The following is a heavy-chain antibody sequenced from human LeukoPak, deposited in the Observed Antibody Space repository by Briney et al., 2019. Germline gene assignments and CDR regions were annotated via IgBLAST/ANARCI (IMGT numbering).Heavy chain of an antibody. V-gene: IGHV4-59*01. CDR3: ASLDGYNHPFDY. CDR2: IYYSGST. CDR1: GGSISSYY. D-gene: IGHD5-24*01. Sequence: SETLSLTCTVSGGSISSYYWSWIRHPPGKGREGIGYIYYSGSTNYNPSLKSRVTISVDTSKNQFSLKLSSVTAADTAVYYCASLDGYNHPFDYWGQGTLVTVSS. J-gene: IGHJ4*02.